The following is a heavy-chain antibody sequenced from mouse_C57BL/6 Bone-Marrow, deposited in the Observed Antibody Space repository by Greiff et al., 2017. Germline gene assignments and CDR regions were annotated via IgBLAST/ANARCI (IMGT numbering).Heavy chain of an antibody. CDR3: ARRPSHDYGSTSWYFDV. CDR2: ISNLAYSF. D-gene: IGHD1-1*01. CDR1: GFTFSDYG. V-gene: IGHV5-15*04. Sequence: DVMLVESGGGLVQPGGSLKLSCAASGFTFSDYGMAWVRQAPRKGPEWVALISNLAYSFDYADTVTGRFTIFRENAKNTLYLEMSSLRSEDTAMYYCARRPSHDYGSTSWYFDVWGTGTTVTVAS. J-gene: IGHJ1*03.